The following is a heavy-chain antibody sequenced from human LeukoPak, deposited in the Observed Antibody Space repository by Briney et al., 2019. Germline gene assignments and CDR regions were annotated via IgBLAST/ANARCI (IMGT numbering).Heavy chain of an antibody. Sequence: ASVKVSCKASGYTFTSYAMHWVRQAPGQRLEWMGWINAGNGNTKYSQKFQGRVTITRDTSASTAYMEPSSLRSEDTAVYYCARDLTTVSWFDPWGQGTLVTVSS. V-gene: IGHV1-3*01. CDR3: ARDLTTVSWFDP. J-gene: IGHJ5*02. CDR2: INAGNGNT. CDR1: GYTFTSYA. D-gene: IGHD4-11*01.